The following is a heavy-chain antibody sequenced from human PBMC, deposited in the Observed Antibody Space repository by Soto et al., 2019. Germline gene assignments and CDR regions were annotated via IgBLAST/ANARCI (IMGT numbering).Heavy chain of an antibody. CDR3: ARDDELGTVPTD. CDR1: GGSISSYY. Sequence: SETLSLTCTVSGGSISSYYWSWIRQPPGKGLEWIGYIYYSGSTNYNPSLKSRVTISVDTSKNQFSLKLSSVTAADTAVYYCARDDELGTVPTDWGQGTLVTVSS. V-gene: IGHV4-59*01. J-gene: IGHJ4*02. CDR2: IYYSGST. D-gene: IGHD4-17*01.